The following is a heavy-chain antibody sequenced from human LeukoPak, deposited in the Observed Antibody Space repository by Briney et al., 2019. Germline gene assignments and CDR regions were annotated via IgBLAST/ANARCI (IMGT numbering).Heavy chain of an antibody. V-gene: IGHV3-23*01. CDR3: AKLATMPSDYYYYYYGMDV. CDR1: GFTFSSYW. CDR2: ISGSGGST. D-gene: IGHD5-24*01. Sequence: GGSLRLSCAASGFTFSSYWMSWVRQAPGKGLEWVSAISGSGGSTYYADSVKGRFTISRDNSKNTLYLQMNSLRAEDTAVYYCAKLATMPSDYYYYYYGMDVWGQGTTVTVSS. J-gene: IGHJ6*02.